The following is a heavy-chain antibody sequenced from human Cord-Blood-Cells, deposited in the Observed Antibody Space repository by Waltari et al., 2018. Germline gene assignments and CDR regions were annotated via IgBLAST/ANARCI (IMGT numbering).Heavy chain of an antibody. CDR3: AKLSIADAFDI. D-gene: IGHD6-6*01. J-gene: IGHJ3*02. CDR1: GFTFSSYA. Sequence: EVQLLESGGGLVQPGGSLRLSCAASGFTFSSYAMSWVRQAPGKGLECVSAICGSGGSTYYADSVKGRFTISRDNSKNTLYRQMNSRRAEDTAVYYCAKLSIADAFDIWGQGTMVTVSS. CDR2: ICGSGGST. V-gene: IGHV3-23*01.